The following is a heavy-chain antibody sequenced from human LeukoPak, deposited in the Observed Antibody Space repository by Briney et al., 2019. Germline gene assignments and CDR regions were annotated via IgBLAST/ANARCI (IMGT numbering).Heavy chain of an antibody. D-gene: IGHD2-2*02. Sequence: SETLSLTCTVSGGSISSSSYYWGWIRQPPGTGLEWLGSIYYSGSTYYNPPLKSRVTISVATSKNQFSLKLSSVTAADTAVYYCARQGDIVVVPAAIAWFDHWGQGTLVTVSS. CDR3: ARQGDIVVVPAAIAWFDH. CDR2: IYYSGST. V-gene: IGHV4-39*01. J-gene: IGHJ5*02. CDR1: GGSISSSSYY.